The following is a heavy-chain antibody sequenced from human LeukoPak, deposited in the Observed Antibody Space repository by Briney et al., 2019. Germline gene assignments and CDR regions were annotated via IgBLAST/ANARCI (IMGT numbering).Heavy chain of an antibody. CDR1: GGSISSSSYY. V-gene: IGHV4-39*01. J-gene: IGHJ6*03. Sequence: PSETLSLTCTVPGGSISSSSYYWGWIRQPPGKGLEWIGSIYYSGSTYYNPSLKSRVTISVDTSKNQFSLKLSSVTAADTAVYYCARVARYCSSTSCYRYYYYMDVWGKGTTVTVSS. CDR3: ARVARYCSSTSCYRYYYYMDV. CDR2: IYYSGST. D-gene: IGHD2-2*01.